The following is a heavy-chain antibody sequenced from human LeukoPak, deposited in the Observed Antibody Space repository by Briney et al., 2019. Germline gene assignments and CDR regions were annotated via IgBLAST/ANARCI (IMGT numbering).Heavy chain of an antibody. V-gene: IGHV3-23*01. J-gene: IGHJ4*02. Sequence: GGSLRLSCAASGFTFSSYAMSWVRQAPGKGLEWVSAISGSGGSTYYADSVKGRFTISRDNPKNTLYLQMNSLRAEDTAVYYCAKAVGPYYYDSSGYYKSYYFDYWGQGTLVTVSS. CDR2: ISGSGGST. CDR1: GFTFSSYA. CDR3: AKAVGPYYYDSSGYYKSYYFDY. D-gene: IGHD3-22*01.